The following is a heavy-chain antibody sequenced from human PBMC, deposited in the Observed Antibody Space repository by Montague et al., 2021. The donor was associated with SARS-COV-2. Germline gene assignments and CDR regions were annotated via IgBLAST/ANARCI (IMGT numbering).Heavy chain of an antibody. D-gene: IGHD4-11*01. Sequence: SLRLSYAASGFTFTSYAVNWVRQAPGKGLEWVAATWSDGSSKYYADSVKGRFTISRDNSKNTLYLQMNSLRAEDTAVYYCARGPTGWDPFDIWGQGTMVTVSS. CDR3: ARGPTGWDPFDI. CDR2: TWSDGSSK. CDR1: GFTFTSYA. V-gene: IGHV3-33*01. J-gene: IGHJ3*02.